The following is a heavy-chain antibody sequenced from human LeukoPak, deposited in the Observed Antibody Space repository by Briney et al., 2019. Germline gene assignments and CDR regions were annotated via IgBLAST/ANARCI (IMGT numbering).Heavy chain of an antibody. Sequence: SETLSLTCSVSGDSITSSYWNWMRLPPGKGLEWIGYIFYTGYTNYNPSLKSRVTISMDISKNQVSLHLNSVATADTAVYYCARAPIGSADHWGPAAQVTVSS. CDR2: IFYTGYT. D-gene: IGHD1-1*01. J-gene: IGHJ4*02. CDR1: GDSITSSY. CDR3: ARAPIGSADH. V-gene: IGHV4-59*13.